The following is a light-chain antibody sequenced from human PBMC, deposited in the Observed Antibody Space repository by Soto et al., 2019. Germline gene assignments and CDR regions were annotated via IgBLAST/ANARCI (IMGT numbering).Light chain of an antibody. CDR2: GTS. V-gene: IGKV3-15*01. J-gene: IGKJ5*01. CDR3: QQYKDRPRT. Sequence: EIGVNQSLATLSVSPGERATLSCRASQSVSIKLAWYQQRPGQAPRLLIYGTSTRATGIPARFSGSASGTEFTLTISSLQSEDFGVYYCQQYKDRPRTFGQGTRMEIK. CDR1: QSVSIK.